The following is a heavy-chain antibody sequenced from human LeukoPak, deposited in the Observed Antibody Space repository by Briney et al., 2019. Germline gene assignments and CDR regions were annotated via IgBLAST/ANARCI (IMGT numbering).Heavy chain of an antibody. D-gene: IGHD3-22*01. J-gene: IGHJ4*02. CDR1: TFSFSSNT. Sequence: PGGSLRLSCEASTFSFSSNTMTWVRQAPGKGLEWVSVIYSGGSTYYADSVKGRFTISRDNSKNTVYLQMNSLRAEDTAVYYCARDLNYDSAYGGQGTLVTVSS. CDR3: ARDLNYDSAY. V-gene: IGHV3-53*01. CDR2: IYSGGST.